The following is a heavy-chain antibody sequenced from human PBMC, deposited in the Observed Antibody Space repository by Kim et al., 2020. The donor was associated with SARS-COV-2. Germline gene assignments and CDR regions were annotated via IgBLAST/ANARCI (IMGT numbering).Heavy chain of an antibody. CDR3: ARDVWFGELFEYNWFDP. J-gene: IGHJ5*02. D-gene: IGHD3-10*01. V-gene: IGHV4-59*01. Sequence: RKSRVTISVDTSKNQFSLKLSSVTAADTAVYYCARDVWFGELFEYNWFDPWGQGTLVTVSS.